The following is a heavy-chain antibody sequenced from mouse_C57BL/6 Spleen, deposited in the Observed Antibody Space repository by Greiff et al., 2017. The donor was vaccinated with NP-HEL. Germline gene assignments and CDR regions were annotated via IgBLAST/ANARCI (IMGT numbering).Heavy chain of an antibody. V-gene: IGHV1-69*01. D-gene: IGHD1-1*01. CDR1: GYTFTSYW. CDR2: IDPSDSYT. Sequence: QVQLQQPGAELVMPGASVKLSCKASGYTFTSYWMHWVKQRPGQGLEWIGEIDPSDSYTNYNQKFKGKSTLTVDKSSSTAYMQLSSLTSEDSAVYYCARGVVRARYFDVWGTGTTVTVSS. J-gene: IGHJ1*03. CDR3: ARGVVRARYFDV.